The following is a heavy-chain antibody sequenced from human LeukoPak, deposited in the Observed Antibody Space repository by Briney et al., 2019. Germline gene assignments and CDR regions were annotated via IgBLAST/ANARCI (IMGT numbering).Heavy chain of an antibody. J-gene: IGHJ4*02. CDR1: GGSISSYY. D-gene: IGHD3-3*01. CDR3: ARDETHYDFWSGYYHYFDY. CDR2: IYYSGST. Sequence: SETLSLTCTVSGGSISSYYWSWIRQPPGKRLEWIGYIYYSGSTNYNPSLKSRVTISVDTSKNQFSLKLSSVTAADTAVYYCARDETHYDFWSGYYHYFDYWGQGTLVTVSS. V-gene: IGHV4-59*01.